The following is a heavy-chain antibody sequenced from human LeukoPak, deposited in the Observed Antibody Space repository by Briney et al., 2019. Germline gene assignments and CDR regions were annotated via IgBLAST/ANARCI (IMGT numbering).Heavy chain of an antibody. D-gene: IGHD3-22*01. CDR1: GFTFSDYW. V-gene: IGHV3-7*01. CDR2: VNQDGSQK. Sequence: GGSLRLSCAASGFTFSDYWMNWVRQAPGKGLEWVANVNQDGSQKYYVDSVKGRFTISRDNAKNSLYLQMNSLRAEDSAVYYCARDLYYYDSSGYYYDXWXQGTLVTVSS. J-gene: IGHJ4*02. CDR3: ARDLYYYDSSGYYYDX.